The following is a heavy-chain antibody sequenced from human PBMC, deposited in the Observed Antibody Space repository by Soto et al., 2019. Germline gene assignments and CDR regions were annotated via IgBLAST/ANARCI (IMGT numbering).Heavy chain of an antibody. CDR1: GESISIGYY. J-gene: IGHJ1*01. Sequence: SETLSLTCDVSGESISIGYYWALIRQPPGKWLEWIGSIYHSGTTYYNPSLKSRVTISVDTSKNQFSLKLISVTAADSAVYYCARTDNVGYYQHSGQGAMVTVS. CDR2: IYHSGTT. D-gene: IGHD3-3*01. CDR3: ARTDNVGYYQH. V-gene: IGHV4-38-2*01.